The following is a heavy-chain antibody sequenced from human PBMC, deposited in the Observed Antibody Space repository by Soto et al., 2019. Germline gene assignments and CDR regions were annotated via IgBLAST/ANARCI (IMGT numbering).Heavy chain of an antibody. V-gene: IGHV3-21*01. CDR1: GFTFSSYS. D-gene: IGHD3-10*01. CDR3: ARVREVRGAIYYYYGMDV. Sequence: GGSLRLSCAASGFTFSSYSMNWVRQAPGKGLEWVSSISSSSSYIYYADSVKGRFTISRDNAKNSLYLQMNSLRAEDTAVYYCARVREVRGAIYYYYGMDVWGQGTTVTVSS. J-gene: IGHJ6*02. CDR2: ISSSSSYI.